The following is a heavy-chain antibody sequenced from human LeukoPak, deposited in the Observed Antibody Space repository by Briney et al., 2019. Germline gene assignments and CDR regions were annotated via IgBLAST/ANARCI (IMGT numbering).Heavy chain of an antibody. Sequence: GGSLRLSCAASGFTFSSYSMNWVREAPGKGLEWVSYISSSSSTTYYADSVKGRFTISRDNAKNSLYLQMNSLRAEDTAVYYCARDSGMYYDFWSGYSAVDYWGQGTLVTVSS. V-gene: IGHV3-48*01. D-gene: IGHD3-3*01. CDR2: ISSSSSTT. J-gene: IGHJ4*02. CDR3: ARDSGMYYDFWSGYSAVDY. CDR1: GFTFSSYS.